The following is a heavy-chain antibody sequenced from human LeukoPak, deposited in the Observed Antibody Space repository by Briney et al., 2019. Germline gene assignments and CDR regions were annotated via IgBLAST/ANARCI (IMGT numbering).Heavy chain of an antibody. CDR1: GGSLSSYY. V-gene: IGHV4-59*08. D-gene: IGHD3-9*01. CDR3: ARSDIPDWYFDL. J-gene: IGHJ2*01. CDR2: IYYSGST. Sequence: SETLSLTCTVSGGSLSSYYWSWIRQPPGKGLEWIGYIYYSGSTNYNPSLKSRVTISVDTSKNQFSLKLSSVTAADTAVYYCARSDIPDWYFDLWGRGTLVTVSS.